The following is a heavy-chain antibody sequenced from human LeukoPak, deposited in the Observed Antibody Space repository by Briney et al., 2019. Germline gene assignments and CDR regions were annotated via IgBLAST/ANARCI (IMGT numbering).Heavy chain of an antibody. CDR1: GFTFSSYA. CDR3: VKGLYRGYSYGQDFDY. Sequence: PGGSLRLSCSASGFTFSSYAMHWVRQAPGKGLEYVSAISSNGGSTYYADSVKGRFTISRDNSKNTLYLQMSGLRAEDTAVYYCVKGLYRGYSYGQDFDYWGQGTLVTVSS. V-gene: IGHV3-64D*09. CDR2: ISSNGGST. D-gene: IGHD5-18*01. J-gene: IGHJ4*02.